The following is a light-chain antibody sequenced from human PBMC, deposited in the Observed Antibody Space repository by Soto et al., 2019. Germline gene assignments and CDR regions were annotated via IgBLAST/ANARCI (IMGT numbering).Light chain of an antibody. V-gene: IGKV3-20*01. Sequence: ETVLPQSPGTLSLSPGERATLSCRASQNIHNNYLAWYQQKPGQAPRLLIYDISTRATGIPDRFSGSGSGTDFSLTISSLEPEDFAVYYCQRYDTAKTFGQGTKVEIK. J-gene: IGKJ1*01. CDR3: QRYDTAKT. CDR2: DIS. CDR1: QNIHNNY.